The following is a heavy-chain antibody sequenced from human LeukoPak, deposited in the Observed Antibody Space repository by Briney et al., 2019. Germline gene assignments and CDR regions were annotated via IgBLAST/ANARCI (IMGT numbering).Heavy chain of an antibody. D-gene: IGHD2-8*01. CDR2: ISHTSEST. J-gene: IGHJ4*02. Sequence: GGSLRLSCAAPGFTFNSYSMSWVRQAPGKGLEWVSYISHTSESTYYADSVRGRFSIPRDDAKSSLYLQMNSLRDEDTAVYYCARDRGYCTSDGCYRRFHYWGQGTLVIVSS. CDR1: GFTFNSYS. CDR3: ARDRGYCTSDGCYRRFHY. V-gene: IGHV3-48*02.